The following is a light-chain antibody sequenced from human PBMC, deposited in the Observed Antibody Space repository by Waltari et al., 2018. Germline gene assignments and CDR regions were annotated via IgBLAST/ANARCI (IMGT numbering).Light chain of an antibody. CDR1: QSVDNF. CDR2: DAT. V-gene: IGKV3-11*01. CDR3: HQGTTWPRT. Sequence: DIVMTQSPVTLSLSPGQRATLSCRASQSVDNFLGWYHQKADQAPRLLIYDATKRAPGIPARFSGGGSGTDFTLTISSLEPEDVGLYYCHQGTTWPRTFGQGTKLEI. J-gene: IGKJ2*01.